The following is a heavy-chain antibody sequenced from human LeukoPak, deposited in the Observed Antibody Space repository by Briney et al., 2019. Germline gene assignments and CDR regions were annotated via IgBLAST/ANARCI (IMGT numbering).Heavy chain of an antibody. D-gene: IGHD3-16*02. J-gene: IGHJ4*02. CDR2: IYYSGST. CDR1: GGSISSSSNY. Sequence: PSETLSLTCTVSGGSISSSSNYWGWIRQPPGKGLEWIGSIYYSGSTYYNPSLKSRVTISVDTSKNQFSLKLSSVTAADTAVYYCARDIEGRGYWGQGTLVTVSS. CDR3: ARDIEGRGY. V-gene: IGHV4-39*07.